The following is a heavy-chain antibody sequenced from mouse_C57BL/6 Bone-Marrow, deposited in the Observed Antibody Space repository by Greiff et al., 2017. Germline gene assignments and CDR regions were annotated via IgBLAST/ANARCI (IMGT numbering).Heavy chain of an antibody. CDR2: INPDSITI. V-gene: IGHV4-1*01. CDR3: ARRTAQALYYYAMDY. D-gene: IGHD3-2*02. CDR1: GIDFSRYW. J-gene: IGHJ4*01. Sequence: EVKLLESGGGLVQPGGSLTLSCAASGIDFSRYWLSWVRRAPGNGLAWIGDINPDSITINYAPSLKDNFIISRDNAKNTLYLQMSKVRSEDTALYYCARRTAQALYYYAMDYWGQGTSVTVSS.